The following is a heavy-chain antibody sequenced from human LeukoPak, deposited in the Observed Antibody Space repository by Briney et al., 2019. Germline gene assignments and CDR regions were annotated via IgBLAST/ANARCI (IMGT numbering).Heavy chain of an antibody. V-gene: IGHV3-23*01. D-gene: IGHD3-9*01. CDR2: ISGSGGST. J-gene: IGHJ3*02. CDR3: AKDIQYDILTVGSYAFDI. CDR1: GFTFSSYA. Sequence: QTGGSLRLSCAASGFTFSSYAMSWVRQAPGKGLEWVSAISGSGGSTYYADSVKSRFTISRDNSKNTLYLQMNSLRAEDTAVYYCAKDIQYDILTVGSYAFDIWGQGTMVTVSS.